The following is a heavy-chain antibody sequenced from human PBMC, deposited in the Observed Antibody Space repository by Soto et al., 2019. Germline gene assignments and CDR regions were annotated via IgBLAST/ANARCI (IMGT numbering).Heavy chain of an antibody. CDR2: IWYDGSNK. CDR3: ARGHFTYYYDSSGYYPAN. D-gene: IGHD3-22*01. CDR1: GFTFSSYG. J-gene: IGHJ4*02. V-gene: IGHV3-33*01. Sequence: LSCAASGFTFSSYGMHWVRQAPGKGLEWVAIIWYDGSNKYYADSVKGRFTISRDNSKNTLYLQMNSLRAEDTAVYYCARGHFTYYYDSSGYYPANWGQGTLVTVSS.